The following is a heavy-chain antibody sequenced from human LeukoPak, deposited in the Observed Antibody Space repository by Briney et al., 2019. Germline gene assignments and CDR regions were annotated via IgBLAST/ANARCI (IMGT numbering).Heavy chain of an antibody. D-gene: IGHD3-22*01. J-gene: IGHJ4*02. Sequence: ASVKVSCKASGYTFTGYYMHWVRQAPGQGLEWMGWINPNSGGTNYAQKFQGRVTMTRDTSISTAYMELSRLKSDDTAVYYCAREEGSSGYYSWGQGTLVSVSS. CDR1: GYTFTGYY. CDR3: AREEGSSGYYS. V-gene: IGHV1-2*02. CDR2: INPNSGGT.